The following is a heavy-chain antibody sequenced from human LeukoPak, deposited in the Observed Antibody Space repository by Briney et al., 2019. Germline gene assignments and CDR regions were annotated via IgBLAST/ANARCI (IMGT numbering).Heavy chain of an antibody. D-gene: IGHD2-15*01. Sequence: ASVRVSCKASGYTFTSYYMHWVRQAPGQGLEWMGIINPSGGSTSYAQKFQGRVTMTRDTSTSTVYMELSSLRSEDTAVYYCARESTAATFDHWGQGTLVTVSS. J-gene: IGHJ4*02. V-gene: IGHV1-46*01. CDR1: GYTFTSYY. CDR2: INPSGGST. CDR3: ARESTAATFDH.